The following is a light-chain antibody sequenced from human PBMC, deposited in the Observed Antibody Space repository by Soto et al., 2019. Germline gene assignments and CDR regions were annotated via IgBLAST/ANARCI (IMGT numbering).Light chain of an antibody. CDR3: QLYKIYLGP. V-gene: IGKV1-5*03. J-gene: IGKJ1*01. CDR2: QAS. Sequence: EMTQSKYSLSASVGETVTITCRASQSISSYLNWYQQKPGKAPKLLIYQASSLESGVPSRFSGSGSGTEFTLTICSLQTEDFATYYCQLYKIYLGPFGQGTKVDIK. CDR1: QSISSY.